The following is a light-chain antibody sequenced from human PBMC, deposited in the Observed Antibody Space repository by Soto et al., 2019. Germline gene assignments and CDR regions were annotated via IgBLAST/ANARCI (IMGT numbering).Light chain of an antibody. V-gene: IGKV3-15*01. J-gene: IGKJ4*01. CDR2: GAS. CDR1: QSVTSN. CDR3: QQYNDWPFT. Sequence: EIVMTQSPATLSVSPGERATLSCRASQSVTSNLAWYQQKPGQAPRLLIYGASTRATGIPARFSGSGSGTEFTLTIGSLQSEDFAVYYCQQYNDWPFTFGGGTKMEI.